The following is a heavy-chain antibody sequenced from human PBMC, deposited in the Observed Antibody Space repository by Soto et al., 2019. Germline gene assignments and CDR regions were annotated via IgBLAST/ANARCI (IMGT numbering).Heavy chain of an antibody. CDR1: GNSVAANSAA. J-gene: IGHJ3*02. V-gene: IGHV6-1*01. Sequence: SQTLSLTCAIPGNSVAANSAAWNWVRQSPSRGLEWLGWTYYRSKWYSDYPASVKSRISNNPDTPTNQFSLQLNYVTPEDTGVYYCARAEYRSSWYWTAFDIWGQGTMVTVSS. D-gene: IGHD6-13*01. CDR3: ARAEYRSSWYWTAFDI. CDR2: TYYRSKWYS.